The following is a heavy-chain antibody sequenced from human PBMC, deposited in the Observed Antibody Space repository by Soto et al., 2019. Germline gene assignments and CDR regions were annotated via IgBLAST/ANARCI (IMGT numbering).Heavy chain of an antibody. Sequence: SETLSLTCTVSGGSISSSRYYWGWIRQPPGKGLEWIGSIYYSGSTYYNPSLKSRVTISVDTSKNQFSLKLSSVTATDTAVYYCARLMVRGSKMTYYYYYYGMDVWGQGTTVT. V-gene: IGHV4-39*01. CDR3: ARLMVRGSKMTYYYYYYGMDV. CDR1: GGSISSSRYY. J-gene: IGHJ6*02. CDR2: IYYSGST. D-gene: IGHD3-10*01.